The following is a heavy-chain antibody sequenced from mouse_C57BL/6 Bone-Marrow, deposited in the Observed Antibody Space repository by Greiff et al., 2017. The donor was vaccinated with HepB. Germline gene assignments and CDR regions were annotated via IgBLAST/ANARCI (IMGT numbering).Heavy chain of an antibody. J-gene: IGHJ2*01. Sequence: QVQLQQSDAELVKPGASVKISCKVSGYTFTDHTIHWMKQRPEQGLEWIGYIYPRDGSTKYNEKFKGKATLTADKSSSTAYMQLNSLTSEDSAVYFCARNFPSIYYYGSNYYFDYWGQGTTLTVSS. CDR3: ARNFPSIYYYGSNYYFDY. V-gene: IGHV1-78*01. CDR2: IYPRDGST. D-gene: IGHD1-1*01. CDR1: GYTFTDHT.